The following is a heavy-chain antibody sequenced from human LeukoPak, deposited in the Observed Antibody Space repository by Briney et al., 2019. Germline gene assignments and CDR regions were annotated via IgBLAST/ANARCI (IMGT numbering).Heavy chain of an antibody. D-gene: IGHD2-2*02. CDR3: ARGSFSGYCLDTSCYTINY. V-gene: IGHV1-8*01. J-gene: IGHJ4*02. CDR2: MNPDSGNT. Sequence: ASVKVSCKASGYTFRSYDINWVRQATGQGLEWMGWMNPDSGNTGYAQNFQGRVTMTSNTSITTAYMELTSLRSEDTAVYYCARGSFSGYCLDTSCYTINYWGQGTLVTVSS. CDR1: GYTFRSYD.